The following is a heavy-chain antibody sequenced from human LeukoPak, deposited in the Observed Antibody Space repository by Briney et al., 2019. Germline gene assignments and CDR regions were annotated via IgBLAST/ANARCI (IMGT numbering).Heavy chain of an antibody. Sequence: PGGSLRLSCAASGFAFNSNYMSWVRQAPGRGLEWGSVIYSGSSTYYSDAVTGRFTISRDRSKNAIYLQMNSLRADDTAMYYCARTSIPAATAEFDYWGQGTLVTVSS. V-gene: IGHV3-53*01. CDR1: GFAFNSNY. CDR3: ARTSIPAATAEFDY. CDR2: IYSGSST. D-gene: IGHD2-2*01. J-gene: IGHJ4*02.